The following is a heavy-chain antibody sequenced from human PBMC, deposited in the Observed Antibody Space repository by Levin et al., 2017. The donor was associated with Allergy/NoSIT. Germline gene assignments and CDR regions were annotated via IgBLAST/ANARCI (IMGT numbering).Heavy chain of an antibody. Sequence: GESLKISCAASGFTFSRYSMNWVRQAPGKGLEWVSYISSSSSTIYYADSVKGRFTISRDKAKNSLYLQMNSLRAEDTAVYYCARDSGGSGWYELDYWGQGTLVTVSS. J-gene: IGHJ4*02. CDR3: ARDSGGSGWYELDY. CDR2: ISSSSSTI. D-gene: IGHD6-19*01. CDR1: GFTFSRYS. V-gene: IGHV3-48*01.